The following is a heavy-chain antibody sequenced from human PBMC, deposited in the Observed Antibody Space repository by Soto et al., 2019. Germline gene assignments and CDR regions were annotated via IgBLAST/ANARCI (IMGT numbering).Heavy chain of an antibody. V-gene: IGHV4-59*01. D-gene: IGHD3-10*01. CDR3: ATGRVYFGSEY. CDR1: GGYITSYY. CDR2: IYYNGNI. Sequence: QVQLQESGPGLVKPLETLSLTCTVPGGYITSYYWSWVRQPPGKGLEWIGYIYYNGNINYNPSLKSRPTISLDTAKNQFSLRLSSVTAADTAVYYCATGRVYFGSEYWGQGTLVTVSS. J-gene: IGHJ4*02.